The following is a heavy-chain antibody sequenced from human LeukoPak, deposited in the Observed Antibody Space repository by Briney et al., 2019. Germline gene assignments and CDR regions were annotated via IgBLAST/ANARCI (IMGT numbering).Heavy chain of an antibody. Sequence: GESLKITFKGSGYRFTSYWIGWGRQMPGKGVEWMGIIYPGDSDTRYSPSFQGQVTISADKSISTAYLQWSSLKASDTAMYYCARVSGSYNYWGQGTLVTVSS. V-gene: IGHV5-51*01. CDR2: IYPGDSDT. J-gene: IGHJ4*02. CDR1: GYRFTSYW. D-gene: IGHD3-10*01. CDR3: ARVSGSYNY.